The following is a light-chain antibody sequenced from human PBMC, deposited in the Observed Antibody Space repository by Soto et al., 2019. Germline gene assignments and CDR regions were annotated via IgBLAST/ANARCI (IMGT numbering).Light chain of an antibody. J-gene: IGLJ1*01. CDR2: DVS. V-gene: IGLV2-14*03. Sequence: QSALTQPASVSGSPGQSITISCTGTSSDIGTYNYVSWYQQHPGQAPKLMIYDVSNRPSGVSDRFSGSKSGNTASLTISGLQADDEADYYCYSCSRSSGTRSVFGTWTKLTVL. CDR1: SSDIGTYNY. CDR3: YSCSRSSGTRSV.